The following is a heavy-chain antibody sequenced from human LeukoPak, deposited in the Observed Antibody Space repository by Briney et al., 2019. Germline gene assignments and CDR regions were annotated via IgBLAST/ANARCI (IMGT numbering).Heavy chain of an antibody. V-gene: IGHV3-74*01. CDR1: GYTFSSYW. J-gene: IGHJ4*02. CDR2: INSDGSST. D-gene: IGHD6-13*01. CDR3: TRVIAAAGPPFDH. Sequence: GGSLRLFCAASGYTFSSYWMYWVRQAPGKGLVWVSRINSDGSSTSYADSVKGRFTISRDNAKNTLYLQMNSLRVEDTAVYYCTRVIAAAGPPFDHWGQGTLVTVSS.